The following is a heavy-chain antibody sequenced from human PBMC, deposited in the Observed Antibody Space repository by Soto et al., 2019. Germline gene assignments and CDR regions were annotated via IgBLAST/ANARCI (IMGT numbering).Heavy chain of an antibody. V-gene: IGHV1-18*01. J-gene: IGHJ5*02. CDR3: ARDHWGAEDYSSFYTPVVYNWFDP. Sequence: ASVKVSCKASGYTFTSYGISWVRQAPGQGLEWMGWISAYNGNTNYAQKLQGRVTMTTDTSTSTAYMELRSLRSDDTAVYYCARDHWGAEDYSSFYTPVVYNWFDPWGQGTLVTVSS. D-gene: IGHD4-4*01. CDR1: GYTFTSYG. CDR2: ISAYNGNT.